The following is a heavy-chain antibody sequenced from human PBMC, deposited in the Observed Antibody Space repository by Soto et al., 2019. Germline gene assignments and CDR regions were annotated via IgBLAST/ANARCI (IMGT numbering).Heavy chain of an antibody. D-gene: IGHD2-2*02. J-gene: IGHJ5*02. CDR1: GCSISSYY. Sequence: SETLSLTCTVSGCSISSYYWSWIRQPPGKGLEWIGYIYYSGSTNYNPSLKSRVNISVDTSKNQFSLKLSSVTAADTAVYYCAVLQRGVVVPAAIPWFDPWGQGTLVTVSS. V-gene: IGHV4-59*01. CDR3: AVLQRGVVVPAAIPWFDP. CDR2: IYYSGST.